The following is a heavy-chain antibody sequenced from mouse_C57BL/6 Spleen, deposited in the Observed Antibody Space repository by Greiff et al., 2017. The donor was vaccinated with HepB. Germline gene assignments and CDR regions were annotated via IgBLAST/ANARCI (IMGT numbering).Heavy chain of an antibody. CDR1: GYTFTSYW. CDR2: IDPSDSYT. V-gene: IGHV1-69*01. Sequence: VQLQQPGAELVMPGASVKLSCKASGYTFTSYWMHWVKQRPGQGLEWIGEIDPSDSYTNYTQKFKGKSTLTVDKSSSTAYMQLSSLTSEDSAVYYCARRGYYGSRGYFDVWGTGTTVTVSS. CDR3: ARRGYYGSRGYFDV. D-gene: IGHD1-1*01. J-gene: IGHJ1*03.